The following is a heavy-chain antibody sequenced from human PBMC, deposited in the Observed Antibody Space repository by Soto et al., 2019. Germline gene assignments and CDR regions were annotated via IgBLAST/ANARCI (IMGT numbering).Heavy chain of an antibody. CDR1: GFTFSSYA. CDR2: ISSNGGST. J-gene: IGHJ4*02. Sequence: PGGSLRLSCAASGFTFSSYAMHWVRQAPGKGLEYVSAISSNGGSTYYANSVKGRFTISRDNSKNTLYLQMGSLRAEDMAVYYCARESCSGGSCDGDYFDYWGQGTLVTVSS. V-gene: IGHV3-64*01. CDR3: ARESCSGGSCDGDYFDY. D-gene: IGHD2-15*01.